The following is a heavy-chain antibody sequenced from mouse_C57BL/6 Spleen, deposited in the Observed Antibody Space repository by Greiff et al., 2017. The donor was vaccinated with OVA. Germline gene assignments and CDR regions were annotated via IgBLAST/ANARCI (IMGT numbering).Heavy chain of an antibody. CDR3: ASYDDYAMDY. CDR1: GFTFSDYG. J-gene: IGHJ4*01. D-gene: IGHD2-12*01. Sequence: EVMLVESGGGLVKPGGSLKLSCAASGFTFSDYGMHWVRQAPEKGLEWVAYISSGSSTIYYADTVKGRFTISRDNAKNTLFLQMTSLRSEDTAMYYCASYDDYAMDYWGQGTSVTVSS. V-gene: IGHV5-17*01. CDR2: ISSGSSTI.